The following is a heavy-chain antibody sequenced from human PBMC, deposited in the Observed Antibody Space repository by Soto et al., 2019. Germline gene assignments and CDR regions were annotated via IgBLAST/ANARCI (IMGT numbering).Heavy chain of an antibody. V-gene: IGHV6-1*01. CDR1: GDSVSSNSAA. D-gene: IGHD6-19*01. J-gene: IGHJ4*02. CDR2: TYYRSKWYS. CDR3: ARTIGNGWIDY. Sequence: QVQVQQSGPGLVKPSQTLSLTCDISGDSVSSNSAAWHWIRQSPSRGLEWLGRTYYRSKWYSDYALSVKSRITLNPDTSKNQFSLHLSSVTPEDTAVYYCARTIGNGWIDYWGQGTLVTVSS.